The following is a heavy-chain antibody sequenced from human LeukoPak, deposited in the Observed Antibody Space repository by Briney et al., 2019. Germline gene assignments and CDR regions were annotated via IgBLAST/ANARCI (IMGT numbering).Heavy chain of an antibody. J-gene: IGHJ4*02. V-gene: IGHV3-49*04. Sequence: PGGSLRLSCTASGFTFGDYAMSWVRQAPGKGLEWVGFIRSKAYGGTTEYAASVKGRFTISRDDSKSIAYLQMNSLKTEDTAVYYCTRVSVKGGFDYWGQGTLVTVSS. CDR1: GFTFGDYA. CDR3: TRVSVKGGFDY. CDR2: IRSKAYGGTT. D-gene: IGHD5/OR15-5a*01.